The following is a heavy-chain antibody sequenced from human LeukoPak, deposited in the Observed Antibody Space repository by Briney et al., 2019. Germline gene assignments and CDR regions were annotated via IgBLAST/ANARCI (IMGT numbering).Heavy chain of an antibody. CDR1: GGTFSSYA. D-gene: IGHD6-19*01. J-gene: IGHJ4*02. Sequence: SVKVSCKASGGTFSSYAISWVRQAPGQGLEWMGGFIPIFGTANYAQKFQGRVTITADESTSTAYMELSSLRSEDTAVYYCARDPYSSGWYGYYFDYWGQGTLVTVSS. CDR2: FIPIFGTA. CDR3: ARDPYSSGWYGYYFDY. V-gene: IGHV1-69*01.